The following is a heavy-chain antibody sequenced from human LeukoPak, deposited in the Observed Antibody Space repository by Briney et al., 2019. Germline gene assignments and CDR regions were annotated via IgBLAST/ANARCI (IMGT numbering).Heavy chain of an antibody. V-gene: IGHV1-46*01. CDR3: ARDRDRYSSSWYVGYYFDY. CDR2: INPSGGST. CDR1: GYTFTSYY. Sequence: ASVNVSCKASGYTFTSYYMHWVRQAPGQGLEWMGLINPSGGSTSYAQKFQGRVTMTRDTSTSTVYMELSSLRSEDTAVYYCARDRDRYSSSWYVGYYFDYWGQGTLVTVSS. J-gene: IGHJ4*02. D-gene: IGHD6-13*01.